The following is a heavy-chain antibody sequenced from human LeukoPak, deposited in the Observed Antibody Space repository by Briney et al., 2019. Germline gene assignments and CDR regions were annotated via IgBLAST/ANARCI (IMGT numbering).Heavy chain of an antibody. Sequence: SETLSLTCTVSGGSISSYYWSWIRQPPGKGLEWVGYIYYSGSTNYNPSLKSRVTISVDTSKNQFSLKLSSVTAADTAVYYCARVTLFWSGYIFDYWGQGTLVTVSS. D-gene: IGHD3-3*01. V-gene: IGHV4-59*01. J-gene: IGHJ4*02. CDR1: GGSISSYY. CDR2: IYYSGST. CDR3: ARVTLFWSGYIFDY.